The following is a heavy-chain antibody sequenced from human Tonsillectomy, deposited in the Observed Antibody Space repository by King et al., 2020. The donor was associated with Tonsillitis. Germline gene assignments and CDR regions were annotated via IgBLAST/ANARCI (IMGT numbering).Heavy chain of an antibody. J-gene: IGHJ5*02. D-gene: IGHD1-26*01. CDR1: GGSISSYY. Sequence: VQLQESGPGLVKPSETLSLTCTVSGGSISSYYWSWIRQPPGKGLEWIGYIYYSGSTNYNPSLKSRVTISVDTSKNQFSLKLSSVTAADTAVYYCARGIGSYGKYNWFDPWGQGPLVTVSS. CDR2: IYYSGST. CDR3: ARGIGSYGKYNWFDP. V-gene: IGHV4-59*01.